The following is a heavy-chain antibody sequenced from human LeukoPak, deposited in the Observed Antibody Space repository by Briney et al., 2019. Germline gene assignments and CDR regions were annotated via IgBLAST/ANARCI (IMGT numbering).Heavy chain of an antibody. CDR1: GFTFSTSA. CDR2: IDYDSSHI. V-gene: IGHV3-21*01. Sequence: GGSLRLSCAASGFTFSTSAMNWVRQVPGKGPEWVSSIDYDSSHIYYAASVRGRFTISRDNARNSVYLQMNSLRVEDTAVYYCARDPLRYLRVGHYDYWGRGTLVAVSS. CDR3: ARDPLRYLRVGHYDY. J-gene: IGHJ4*02. D-gene: IGHD3-9*01.